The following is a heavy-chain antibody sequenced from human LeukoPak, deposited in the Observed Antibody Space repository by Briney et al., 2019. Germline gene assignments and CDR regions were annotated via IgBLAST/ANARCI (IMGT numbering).Heavy chain of an antibody. V-gene: IGHV3-23*01. CDR2: ISGSGGST. J-gene: IGHJ4*02. D-gene: IGHD1-26*01. CDR3: AKVTTSGSYLEYYFDY. Sequence: GGSLRLSCAASGFTFSSYAMSWVRQAPGKGLEWVSAISGSGGSTYYADSVKGRFTISRDNSTNTLYLQMNSLRAEDTAVYYCAKVTTSGSYLEYYFDYWGQGTLVTVSS. CDR1: GFTFSSYA.